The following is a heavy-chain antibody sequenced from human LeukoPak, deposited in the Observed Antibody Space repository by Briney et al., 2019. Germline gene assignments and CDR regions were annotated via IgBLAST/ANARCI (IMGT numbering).Heavy chain of an antibody. CDR3: VRGNATPGAKF. D-gene: IGHD1-14*01. CDR2: IDTTTGNP. Sequence: ASVRVSCTASGYPFSAHFLNWVRQAPGQGHEWMGNIDTTTGNPRYAQAFTGRFVFSLDTSVSTAYLQITSLKADDTAAYYCVRGNATPGAKFWGQGTQVTVSS. CDR1: GYPFSAHF. V-gene: IGHV7-4-1*02. J-gene: IGHJ4*02.